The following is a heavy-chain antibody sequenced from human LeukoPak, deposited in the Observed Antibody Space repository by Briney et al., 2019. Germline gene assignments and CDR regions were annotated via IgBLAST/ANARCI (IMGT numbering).Heavy chain of an antibody. D-gene: IGHD3-10*01. V-gene: IGHV3-73*01. CDR1: GFTFSGSA. CDR3: TRIWFGESDY. CDR2: IRSKANSYAT. Sequence: SGGSLRLSCAASGFTFSGSAMHWVRQASGKGLEWVGRIRSKANSYATAYAASVKGRFTISRDDSKNTAYLQMNSLKTEDTAVYYCTRIWFGESDYWGQGTLVTVPS. J-gene: IGHJ4*02.